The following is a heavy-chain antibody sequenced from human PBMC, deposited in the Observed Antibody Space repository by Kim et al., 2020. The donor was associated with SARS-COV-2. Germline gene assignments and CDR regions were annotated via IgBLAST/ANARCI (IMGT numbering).Heavy chain of an antibody. Sequence: GGSLRLSCAASGFTFSSYGMHWVRQAPGKGLEWVAVISYDGSNKYYADSVKGRFTISRDNSKNTLYLQMNSLRAEDTAVYYCAKDPLNSSSNFDYWGQGTLVTVSS. CDR1: GFTFSSYG. CDR3: AKDPLNSSSNFDY. V-gene: IGHV3-30*18. CDR2: ISYDGSNK. J-gene: IGHJ4*02. D-gene: IGHD6-13*01.